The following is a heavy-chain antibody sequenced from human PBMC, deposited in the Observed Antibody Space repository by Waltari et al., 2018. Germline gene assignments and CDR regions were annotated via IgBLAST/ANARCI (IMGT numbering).Heavy chain of an antibody. D-gene: IGHD6-19*01. Sequence: EVQLVESGGGLVQPGGSLRLSCAASGFHFSSYWMTWVRQAPGKGLEWVANIKQDGSEKSYVDSVKGRFLMSRDNAKNSLSLQMNSLKAEDTAVYYCARPFRSGWYDGSFDVWGQGTMVTVSS. J-gene: IGHJ3*01. V-gene: IGHV3-7*04. CDR1: GFHFSSYW. CDR3: ARPFRSGWYDGSFDV. CDR2: IKQDGSEK.